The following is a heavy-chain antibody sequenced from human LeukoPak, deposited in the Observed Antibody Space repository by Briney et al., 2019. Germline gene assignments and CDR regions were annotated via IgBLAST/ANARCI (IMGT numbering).Heavy chain of an antibody. CDR2: IYYSGST. CDR1: GGSISSYY. J-gene: IGHJ4*02. CDR3: ARNRYGAQDVTPYYFDY. D-gene: IGHD4-17*01. V-gene: IGHV4-59*08. Sequence: SETLSLTCTVSGGSISSYYWSWIRQPPGKGLEWIGYIYYSGSTNYNPSLKSRVTISVDTSKNQFSLKLSSVTAADTAVYHCARNRYGAQDVTPYYFDYWGQGTLVTVSS.